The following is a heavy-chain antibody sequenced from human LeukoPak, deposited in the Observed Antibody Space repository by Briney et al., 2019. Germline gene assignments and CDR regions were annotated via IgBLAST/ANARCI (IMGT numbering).Heavy chain of an antibody. CDR3: VKHSAPVLAAARFDY. Sequence: GGSLRLSCAASGFTFSSYGMSWVRQAPGKGLEWVSVISGSGTNTYYADSVKGRFTISRDNSKNTLYLQMNSLRAEDTALYYCVKHSAPVLAAARFDYWGQGTPVTVSS. CDR2: ISGSGTNT. J-gene: IGHJ4*02. D-gene: IGHD2-2*01. CDR1: GFTFSSYG. V-gene: IGHV3-23*01.